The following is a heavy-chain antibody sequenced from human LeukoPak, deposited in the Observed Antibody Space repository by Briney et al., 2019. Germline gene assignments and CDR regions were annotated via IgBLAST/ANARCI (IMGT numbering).Heavy chain of an antibody. Sequence: SGTLSLTCTVSGGSISSGGYYWSWIRQHPGKGLEWIGYIYYSGSTYYNPSLKSRVTISVDTSKNQFSLKLSSVTAADTAVYYCAREGATNPLDYWGQGTLVTVSS. CDR1: GGSISSGGYY. CDR2: IYYSGST. J-gene: IGHJ4*02. CDR3: AREGATNPLDY. D-gene: IGHD1-26*01. V-gene: IGHV4-31*03.